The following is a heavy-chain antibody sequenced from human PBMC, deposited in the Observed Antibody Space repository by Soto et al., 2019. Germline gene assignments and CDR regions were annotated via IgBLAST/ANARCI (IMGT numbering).Heavy chain of an antibody. Sequence: PSQTLSLTRAISGDSVSSNTASWNWIRQSPSRGLEWLGRTYFRSKWYNDYAVSVKSRIIINPDTSNNQFSLQLNYVTPEDTAVYFCAKGDNLGPKTGYAFDPWGQGSMVTVSS. CDR2: TYFRSKWYN. J-gene: IGHJ5*02. CDR1: GDSVSSNTAS. CDR3: AKGDNLGPKTGYAFDP. D-gene: IGHD5-12*01. V-gene: IGHV6-1*01.